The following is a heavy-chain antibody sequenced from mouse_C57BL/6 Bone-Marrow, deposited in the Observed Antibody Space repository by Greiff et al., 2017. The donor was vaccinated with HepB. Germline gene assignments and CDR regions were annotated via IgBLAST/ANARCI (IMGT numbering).Heavy chain of an antibody. CDR3: ARRLYYYGSSWFAY. Sequence: VQLQQSGAELARPGASVKLSCKASGYTFTSYGISWVKQSTGQGLEWIGEIDPRSGNTYYNEKFKGKATLTADKSSSTAYMELRSLTSEDSAVYFCARRLYYYGSSWFAYWGQGTLVTVSA. V-gene: IGHV1-81*01. CDR2: IDPRSGNT. J-gene: IGHJ3*01. CDR1: GYTFTSYG. D-gene: IGHD1-1*01.